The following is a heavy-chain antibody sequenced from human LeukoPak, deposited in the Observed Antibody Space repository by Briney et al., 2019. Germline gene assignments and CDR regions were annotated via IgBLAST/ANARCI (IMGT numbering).Heavy chain of an antibody. D-gene: IGHD5-24*01. Sequence: PSETLSLTCTVSGGSISSSSYYWGWIRQPPGRGLEWIGSIYYSGSAYYNPSLKSRVTIAVDTSKNQFSLNLSSVTATDTAVYYCARRRRDAYNLDYWGQGTLVTVSS. CDR1: GGSISSSSYY. CDR3: ARRRRDAYNLDY. V-gene: IGHV4-39*01. CDR2: IYYSGSA. J-gene: IGHJ4*02.